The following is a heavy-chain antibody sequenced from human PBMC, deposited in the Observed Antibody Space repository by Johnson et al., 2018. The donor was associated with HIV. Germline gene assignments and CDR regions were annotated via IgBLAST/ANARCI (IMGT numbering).Heavy chain of an antibody. CDR3: AKEREYLYYDFWSGYYSSEAFDI. V-gene: IGHV3-66*02. D-gene: IGHD3-3*01. CDR2: LYSRDTT. Sequence: VQLVESGGGLVQPGGSLRLSCAASGFTVNSNYMSWVRQAPGKGLEWVSVLYSRDTTYYADSVKGRFSISRDSYNNTLYLQMNSLSSEDTAVYYCAKEREYLYYDFWSGYYSSEAFDIWGQGTMVTVSS. CDR1: GFTVNSNY. J-gene: IGHJ3*02.